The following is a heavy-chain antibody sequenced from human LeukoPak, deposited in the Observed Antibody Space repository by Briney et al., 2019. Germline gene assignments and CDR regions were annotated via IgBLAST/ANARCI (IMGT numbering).Heavy chain of an antibody. CDR1: GGSISSYY. V-gene: IGHV4-59*01. J-gene: IGHJ5*02. CDR3: ARDSGGWFDP. Sequence: SETLSLTCTVSGGSISSYYWSWIRQPPGKGLEWIGYIYYSGSTNYNPSLKSRVTISVDTSKNQFSLKLSSVTAADTAVCYCARDSGGWFDPWGQGTLVTVSS. CDR2: IYYSGST.